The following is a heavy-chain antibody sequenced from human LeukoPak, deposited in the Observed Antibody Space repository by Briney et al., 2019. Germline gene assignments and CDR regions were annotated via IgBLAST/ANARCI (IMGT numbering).Heavy chain of an antibody. V-gene: IGHV3-7*01. CDR3: ARDRVFWNGYLRDYYYYIDV. J-gene: IGHJ6*03. D-gene: IGHD3-3*01. CDR1: GFTFSSYW. CDR2: IKQDGSAK. Sequence: GGSLRLSCAASGFTFSSYWMSWVRQVPGKGLEWVASIKQDGSAKYYVDSVKGRFTISRDNSKNSLYLQMNNLSAEDTAIYYCARDRVFWNGYLRDYYYYIDVWGEGTTVTVSS.